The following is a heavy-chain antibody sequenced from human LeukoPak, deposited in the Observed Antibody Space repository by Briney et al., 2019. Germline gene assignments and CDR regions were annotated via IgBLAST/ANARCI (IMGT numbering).Heavy chain of an antibody. V-gene: IGHV4-59*01. J-gene: IGHJ4*02. CDR3: ARMGFYDYVWGSYLD. D-gene: IGHD3-16*01. Sequence: SETLSLTCTVSGGSISSYYWSWIRQPPGKGLEWIGYIYYSGSTNYNPSLKSRVTISVDTSKNQFSLKLSSVTAADTAVYHCARMGFYDYVWGSYLDWGQGTLVTVSS. CDR1: GGSISSYY. CDR2: IYYSGST.